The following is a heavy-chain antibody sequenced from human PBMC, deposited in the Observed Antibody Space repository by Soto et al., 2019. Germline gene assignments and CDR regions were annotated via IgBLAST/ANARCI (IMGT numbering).Heavy chain of an antibody. V-gene: IGHV4-31*03. CDR1: GGSISSGGYY. Sequence: SETLSLTCTVSGGSISSGGYYWSWTRQHPGKGLEWIGYIYYSGSTYYNPSLKSRVTISVDTSKNQFSLKLSSVTAADTAVYYCARSGVVVILDYWGQGTLVTVSS. J-gene: IGHJ4*02. CDR3: ARSGVVVILDY. CDR2: IYYSGST. D-gene: IGHD3-22*01.